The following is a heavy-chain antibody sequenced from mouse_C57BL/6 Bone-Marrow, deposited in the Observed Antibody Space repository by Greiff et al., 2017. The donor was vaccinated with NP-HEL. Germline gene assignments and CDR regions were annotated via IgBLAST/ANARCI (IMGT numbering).Heavy chain of an antibody. CDR3: ARGVWFAY. Sequence: EVQLVESGGGLVQPGGSLKLSCAASGFTFSDYYMYWVRQTPEKRLEWVAYISHGGGSTYYPDTVKGRFTISRDNAKNTLYLQMSRLKSEDTAMYYCARGVWFAYWGQGTLVTVSA. CDR1: GFTFSDYY. J-gene: IGHJ3*01. CDR2: ISHGGGST. V-gene: IGHV5-12*01.